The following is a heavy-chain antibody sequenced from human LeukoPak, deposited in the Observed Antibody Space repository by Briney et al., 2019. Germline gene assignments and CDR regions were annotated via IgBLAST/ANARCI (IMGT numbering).Heavy chain of an antibody. CDR3: ARGIGSSSWRGKYYFDY. CDR1: GGSFSGYY. D-gene: IGHD6-13*01. CDR2: INHSGST. J-gene: IGHJ4*02. V-gene: IGHV4-34*01. Sequence: PSETLSLTCAVYGGSFSGYYWSWIRQPPGKGLEWIGEINHSGSTNYKPSLKSRVTISVDTSKNQFSLKLSSVTAADTAVYYCARGIGSSSWRGKYYFDYWGQGTLVTVSS.